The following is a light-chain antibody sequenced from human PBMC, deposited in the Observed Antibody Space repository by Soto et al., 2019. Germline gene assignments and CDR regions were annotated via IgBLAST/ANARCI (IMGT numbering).Light chain of an antibody. CDR1: SGHSTYD. V-gene: IGLV4-69*01. Sequence: QSVLTQSPSASASLGASVKLTCTLSSGHSTYDIAWHQQQPEEGPRYLMRLNRDGSHTKGDGIPDRFSGSSSGAERYLTISSLESEDEADYYCQTWGTGIQVFGGGTKVTVL. J-gene: IGLJ2*01. CDR3: QTWGTGIQV. CDR2: LNRDGSH.